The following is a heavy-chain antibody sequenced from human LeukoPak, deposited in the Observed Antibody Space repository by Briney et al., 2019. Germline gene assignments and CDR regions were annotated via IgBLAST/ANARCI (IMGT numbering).Heavy chain of an antibody. V-gene: IGHV3-74*01. CDR2: INSDGSST. J-gene: IGHJ4*02. Sequence: PGGSLRLSCAASGFTFSSYWMHWVRQAPGKGLVWVSRINSDGSSTSYEDSVKGRFTISRDKAKNTLYLQMNSLRAEDTAVYYCARDAYGDYVVDYWGQGILVTVSS. CDR3: ARDAYGDYVVDY. CDR1: GFTFSSYW. D-gene: IGHD4-17*01.